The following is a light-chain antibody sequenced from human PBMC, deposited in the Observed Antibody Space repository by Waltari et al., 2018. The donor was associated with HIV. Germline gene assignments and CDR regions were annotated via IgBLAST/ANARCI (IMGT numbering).Light chain of an antibody. J-gene: IGLJ2*01. CDR3: SSYISSSTL. V-gene: IGLV2-14*01. CDR2: EVS. Sequence: QSALTQPASVSGSPGQSITISCTGTSSDVGGYNFVSWYQHHPGKAPKLMIYEVSNRPSGVSNRFSGSKSGNTASLTISGLQAEDEADYYCSSYISSSTLFGGGTKLTVL. CDR1: SSDVGGYNF.